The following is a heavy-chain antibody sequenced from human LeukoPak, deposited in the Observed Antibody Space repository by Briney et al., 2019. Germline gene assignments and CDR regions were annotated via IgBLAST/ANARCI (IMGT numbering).Heavy chain of an antibody. CDR1: GGSFSGYY. CDR3: ARILSHRREWELLGYFDY. Sequence: PSETLSLTCAVHGGSFSGYYWSWIRQPPGKGLEWIGEINHSGSTNYNPSLKSRVTISVDTSKNQFSLKLSSVTAADTAVYYCARILSHRREWELLGYFDYWGQGTLVTVSS. V-gene: IGHV4-34*01. J-gene: IGHJ4*02. CDR2: INHSGST. D-gene: IGHD1-26*01.